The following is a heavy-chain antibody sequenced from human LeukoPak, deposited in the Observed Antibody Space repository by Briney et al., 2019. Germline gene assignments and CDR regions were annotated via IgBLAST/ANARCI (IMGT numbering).Heavy chain of an antibody. CDR3: APRTGAAAGGFDP. Sequence: GGSLRLSCAASGFRFNSYEMNWVRQAPGKGLEGLSYITSSGSSIYYADSVKGRFTISRDNAKRSLYLQMNSLRAEDTAVYYCAPRTGAAAGGFDPWGQGTLVTVSA. V-gene: IGHV3-48*03. J-gene: IGHJ5*02. CDR1: GFRFNSYE. D-gene: IGHD6-25*01. CDR2: ITSSGSSI.